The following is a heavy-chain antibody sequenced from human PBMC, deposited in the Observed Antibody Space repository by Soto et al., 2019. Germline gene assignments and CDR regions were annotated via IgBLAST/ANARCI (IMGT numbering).Heavy chain of an antibody. CDR2: IKSKSDGATT. J-gene: IGHJ3*02. CDR1: GFIFSNAW. Sequence: GGSLRLSCAGSGFIFSNAWLNWVRQAPGKGLEWVARIKSKSDGATTDYAAPAKGRFTTSRDNSKNTLYLQMNSLRAEDTAVYYCARRSYYYDSSGYYDAFDIWGQRTMVTVSS. D-gene: IGHD3-22*01. V-gene: IGHV3-15*07. CDR3: ARRSYYYDSSGYYDAFDI.